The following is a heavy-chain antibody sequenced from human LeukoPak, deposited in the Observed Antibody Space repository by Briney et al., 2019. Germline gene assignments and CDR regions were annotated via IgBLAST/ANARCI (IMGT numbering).Heavy chain of an antibody. CDR1: GDSFSSHY. CDR2: ISYIGTT. J-gene: IGHJ3*02. V-gene: IGHV4-59*11. Sequence: SETLSLTCAVSGDSFSSHYWTWIRQPPGRGLEWIGYISYIGTTKYNPSLKSRVTISIDTSKNQFSLKLSSVTTADTAVYYCARDLVTVTKGFDIWGLGTMVSVSS. CDR3: ARDLVTVTKGFDI. D-gene: IGHD4-17*01.